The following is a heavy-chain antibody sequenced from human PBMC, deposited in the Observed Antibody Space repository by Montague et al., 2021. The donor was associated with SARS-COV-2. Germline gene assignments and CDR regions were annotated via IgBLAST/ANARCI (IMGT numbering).Heavy chain of an antibody. CDR2: INHSGST. Sequence: SETLSLTCAVYGGSFSGYYWSWIRQPPGKGLEWIGEINHSGSTNXNPSLKSRVTISVDTSKNQFSLKLSSVTAADTAVYYCARGRRILLWFGELLSGGDYYGRDVWGQGTTVTVSS. CDR3: ARGRRILLWFGELLSGGDYYGRDV. J-gene: IGHJ6*02. CDR1: GGSFSGYY. D-gene: IGHD3-10*01. V-gene: IGHV4-34*01.